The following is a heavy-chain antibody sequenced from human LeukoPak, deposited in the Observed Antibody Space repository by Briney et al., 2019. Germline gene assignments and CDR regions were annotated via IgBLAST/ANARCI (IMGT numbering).Heavy chain of an antibody. CDR3: ARPSYCVADNCGYWLDP. CDR1: GYTFTKYL. Sequence: ASGKVSCKTSGYTFTKYLIHWVRQAPGQGLEWMGTINPQGDITNYAQRYHGSITLTEATSTSTVYMELSSLTSEDTAVYYCARPSYCVADNCGYWLDPWGPGTLVTVSS. D-gene: IGHD2-21*01. CDR2: INPQGDIT. J-gene: IGHJ5*02. V-gene: IGHV1-46*01.